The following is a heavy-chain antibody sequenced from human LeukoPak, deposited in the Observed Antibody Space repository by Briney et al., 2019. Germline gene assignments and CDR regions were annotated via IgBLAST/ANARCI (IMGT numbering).Heavy chain of an antibody. Sequence: PGGSLRLSCAASGFTFSSYATSWVRQAPGKGLEWVAYIQHDGSNQQYADSVKGRFSISRDSSKNILYLQMNSLRAEDTAVYYCAKARCSNGIGCYYYYMDVWGKGTTVTISS. CDR3: AKARCSNGIGCYYYYMDV. CDR2: IQHDGSNQ. CDR1: GFTFSSYA. V-gene: IGHV3-30*02. D-gene: IGHD2-8*01. J-gene: IGHJ6*04.